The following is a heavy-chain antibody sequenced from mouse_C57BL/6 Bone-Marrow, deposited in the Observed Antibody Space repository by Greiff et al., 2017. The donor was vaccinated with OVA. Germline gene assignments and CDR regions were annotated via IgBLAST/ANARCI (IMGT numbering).Heavy chain of an antibody. V-gene: IGHV1-15*01. CDR1: GYTFTDYE. CDR3: TREGGLEGAWFAY. Sequence: QVQLQQSGAELVRPGASVTLSCKASGYTFTDYEMHWVKQTPVHGLEWIGAIDPETGGTAYNQKFKGKAILTADKSSSTAYMERRSLTSEDSAVYYCTREGGLEGAWFAYWGQGTLVTVSA. CDR2: IDPETGGT. J-gene: IGHJ3*01. D-gene: IGHD2-2*01.